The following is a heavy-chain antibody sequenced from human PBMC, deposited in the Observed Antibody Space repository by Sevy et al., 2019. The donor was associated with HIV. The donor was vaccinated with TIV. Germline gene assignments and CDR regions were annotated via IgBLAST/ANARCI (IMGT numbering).Heavy chain of an antibody. V-gene: IGHV1-2*02. CDR3: ARGIAAGGTDWYFDL. CDR1: GYTFTDFY. CDR2: INPKTGGT. D-gene: IGHD6-13*01. J-gene: IGHJ2*01. Sequence: ASVKVSCKASGYTFTDFYIHWVRQAPGQGLEWMGRINPKTGGTNNEQKFQDRVTMSRDTSISTHFIEMTRLRSDDTAVYYCARGIAAGGTDWYFDLWGRGTLVTVSS.